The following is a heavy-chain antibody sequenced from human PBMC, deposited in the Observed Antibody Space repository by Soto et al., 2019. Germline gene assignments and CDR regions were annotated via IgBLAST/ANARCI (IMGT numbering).Heavy chain of an antibody. CDR1: GFTFSNYA. CDR2: ISYDGSDK. CDR3: ARDTGPNGYNCCYFGMDV. V-gene: IGHV3-30-3*01. Sequence: QVHLVESGGGVVQPGRSLRLSCAASGFTFSNYAMHWVRQAPGKGLEWVAVISYDGSDKYNANSVKGRFTISRDNSKNTLYLQMNSLRAEDTAVYYCARDTGPNGYNCCYFGMDVWGQGTTVTVSS. J-gene: IGHJ6*02. D-gene: IGHD5-18*01.